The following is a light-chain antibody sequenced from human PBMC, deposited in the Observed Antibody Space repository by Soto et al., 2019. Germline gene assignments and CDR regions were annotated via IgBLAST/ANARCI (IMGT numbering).Light chain of an antibody. CDR1: QSVSSH. Sequence: EIVMTQSPATLSVYPGERANLSCRASQSVSSHLAWYQQKPGQAPRLLLSGASTRATGIPARFSGSGSGTEFTLTFSSLQSEDFAVYYCQQYHIWWTFGQGTKVDIK. CDR3: QQYHIWWT. CDR2: GAS. V-gene: IGKV3-15*01. J-gene: IGKJ1*01.